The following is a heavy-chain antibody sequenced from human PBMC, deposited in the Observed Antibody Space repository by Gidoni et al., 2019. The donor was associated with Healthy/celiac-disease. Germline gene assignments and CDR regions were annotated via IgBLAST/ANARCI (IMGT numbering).Heavy chain of an antibody. Sequence: TCTVPGGSISSGGYYRSWLRQHPGKGLEWIGYSYYSGSTYYNPSLKSRVTISVDTSKNQFSLKLSSVTPADTAVYYCARGSYDSSALALGYWGQGTLVTVAA. J-gene: IGHJ4*02. V-gene: IGHV4-31*03. CDR1: GGSISSGGYY. CDR3: ARGSYDSSALALGY. CDR2: SYYSGST. D-gene: IGHD3-22*01.